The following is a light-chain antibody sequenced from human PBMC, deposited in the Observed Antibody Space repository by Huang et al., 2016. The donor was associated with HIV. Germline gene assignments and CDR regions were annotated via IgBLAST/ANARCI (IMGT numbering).Light chain of an antibody. Sequence: MTQSPPSLSASIGDRVTLTCRASRYISTFLAWYQQKPGKPPRLLIYAASILQSGVPSRFSGGGSGTNFTLTVSSLQPEDVANYYCQKYDSAPRTFGQGTKLEL. V-gene: IGKV1-27*01. CDR1: RYISTF. CDR2: AAS. CDR3: QKYDSAPRT. J-gene: IGKJ1*01.